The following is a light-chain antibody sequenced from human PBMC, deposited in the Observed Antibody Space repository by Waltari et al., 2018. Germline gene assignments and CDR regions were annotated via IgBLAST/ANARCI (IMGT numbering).Light chain of an antibody. V-gene: IGLV3-21*01. Sequence: SYELTQPPSASVAPGETARITCGGNNIGRKTVHWYQQKPGQAPVVIMYYDIDGTSEIFERFSGSSSGNTATLTITRVEATDEGDYYCHVWDTDSDHHVFGGGTKLTVV. CDR2: YDI. CDR1: NIGRKT. CDR3: HVWDTDSDHHV. J-gene: IGLJ2*01.